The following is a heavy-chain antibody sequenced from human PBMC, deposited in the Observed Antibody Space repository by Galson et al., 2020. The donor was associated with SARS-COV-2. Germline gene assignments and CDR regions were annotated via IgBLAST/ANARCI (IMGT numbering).Heavy chain of an antibody. J-gene: IGHJ4*02. CDR2: MYHSGTT. CDR1: GYSISSGYF. Sequence: SETLSLTCTVSGYSISSGYFWAWSRQTPGEGREWRGSMYHSGTTFYNPSLQSRLTISVDTSENQFSLTLDSVTAADTAVYYCTSYSLLVISPTPLPADYWGPGTLVTVPS. V-gene: IGHV4-38-2*02. D-gene: IGHD2-8*02. CDR3: TSYSLLVISPTPLPADY.